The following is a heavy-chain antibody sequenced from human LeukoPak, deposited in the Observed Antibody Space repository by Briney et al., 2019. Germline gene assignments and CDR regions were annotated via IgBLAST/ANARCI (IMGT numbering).Heavy chain of an antibody. Sequence: GGSLRLSCAASGFTFSSYWMSWVRQAPGKGLEWVANIKQDGSEKYYVDSVKGRFTISRDNAKNSLYLQMNSLRAEDTAVYYCARDAPTGVRGTYYYYGMDIWGQGTTVTVPS. CDR1: GFTFSSYW. CDR2: IKQDGSEK. CDR3: ARDAPTGVRGTYYYYGMDI. J-gene: IGHJ6*02. V-gene: IGHV3-7*01. D-gene: IGHD3-10*01.